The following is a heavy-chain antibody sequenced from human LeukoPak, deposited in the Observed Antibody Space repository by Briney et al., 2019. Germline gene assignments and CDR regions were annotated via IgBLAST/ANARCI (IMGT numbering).Heavy chain of an antibody. Sequence: PSETLSLTCAVSGGSISSGGYSWSWIRQPPGKGLEWIGYIFDSGSTYYSPSLKSRVTISVERSRNQFSLNLSSATAADTAVYYCARETPLRYFDPWGQGTLVTVSS. CDR2: IFDSGST. V-gene: IGHV4-30-2*01. D-gene: IGHD3-9*01. CDR3: ARETPLRYFDP. J-gene: IGHJ4*02. CDR1: GGSISSGGYS.